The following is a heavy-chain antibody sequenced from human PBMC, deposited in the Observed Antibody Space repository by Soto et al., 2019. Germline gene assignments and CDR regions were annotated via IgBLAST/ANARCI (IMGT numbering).Heavy chain of an antibody. CDR3: ARASYYYDRSGAYNWFDP. V-gene: IGHV4-59*01. D-gene: IGHD3-22*01. J-gene: IGHJ5*02. CDR1: GGSISSYY. Sequence: QVQLQESGPGLVKPSETLSLTCTVSGGSISSYYWSWIRQPPGKGLEWIGYIYYSGSTNYNPSLKRRVTISVDTSKNQFSLKLSSVTAADTAVYYCARASYYYDRSGAYNWFDPWGQGTLVTVSS. CDR2: IYYSGST.